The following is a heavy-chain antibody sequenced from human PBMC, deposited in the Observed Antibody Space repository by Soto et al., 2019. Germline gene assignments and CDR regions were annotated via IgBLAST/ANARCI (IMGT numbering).Heavy chain of an antibody. Sequence: SETLSLTCTVSAASFSKYYWSWIRQPPGKGLEWIANIHYSGTTNYNPSLASRVTLSVDTSKNQFSLRMTSVTAADRAMYFCARYNSYAIDYWGRGTLVTVSS. D-gene: IGHD2-8*01. CDR2: IHYSGTT. CDR3: ARYNSYAIDY. CDR1: AASFSKYY. J-gene: IGHJ4*02. V-gene: IGHV4-59*01.